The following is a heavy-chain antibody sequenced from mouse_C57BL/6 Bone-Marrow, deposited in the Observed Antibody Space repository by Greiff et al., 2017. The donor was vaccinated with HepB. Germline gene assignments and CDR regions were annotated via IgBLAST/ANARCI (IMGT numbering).Heavy chain of an antibody. J-gene: IGHJ2*01. CDR1: GYTFTSYG. D-gene: IGHD1-1*01. V-gene: IGHV1-81*01. CDR3: ASPTAVDYYFDY. Sequence: VQLVESGAELARPGASVKLSCKASGYTFTSYGISWVKQRTGQGLEWIGEIYPRSGNTYYNEKFKGKATLTADKSSSTAYMELRSLTSEDSAVYFCASPTAVDYYFDYWGQGTTLTVSS. CDR2: IYPRSGNT.